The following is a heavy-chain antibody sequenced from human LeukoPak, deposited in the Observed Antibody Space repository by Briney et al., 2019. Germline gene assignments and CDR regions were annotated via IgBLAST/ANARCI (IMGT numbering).Heavy chain of an antibody. J-gene: IGHJ5*02. D-gene: IGHD6-19*01. V-gene: IGHV1-2*02. CDR1: GYTFTGYY. CDR3: ARGIRIAVAGNSNWFDP. CDR2: INPNSGGT. Sequence: ASVKASCKASGYTFTGYYMHWVRQAPGQGLEWMGWINPNSGGTNYAQKFQGRVTMTRDTSISTAYMELSRLRSDDTAVYYCARGIRIAVAGNSNWFDPWGQGTLVTVSS.